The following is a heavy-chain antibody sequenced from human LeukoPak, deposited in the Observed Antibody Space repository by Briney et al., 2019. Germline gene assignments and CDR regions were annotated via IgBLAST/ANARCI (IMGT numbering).Heavy chain of an antibody. V-gene: IGHV1-2*02. Sequence: PGASVKVSCKAPGYTFTGYYMHWVRQAPGQGLEWMGWINPNSGGTNYAQKFQGRVTMTRDTSISTAYMELSRLRSDDTAVYYCAREYVYSSGLWYYWGQGTLVTVSS. CDR1: GYTFTGYY. CDR2: INPNSGGT. CDR3: AREYVYSSGLWYY. J-gene: IGHJ4*02. D-gene: IGHD6-19*01.